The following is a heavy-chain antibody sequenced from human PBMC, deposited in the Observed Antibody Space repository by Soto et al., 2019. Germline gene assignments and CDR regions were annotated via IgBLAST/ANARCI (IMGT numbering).Heavy chain of an antibody. D-gene: IGHD3-10*01. Sequence: GGSVRLSCASSGFTFISYSMNWVRQAPGKGLEWVSYISSSSSTIYYADSVKGRFTISRDNAKNSLYLQMNSLRDEDTAVYYCARADVLLWFGESPQGMDVWGQGTTVTVSS. CDR1: GFTFISYS. CDR2: ISSSSSTI. J-gene: IGHJ6*02. CDR3: ARADVLLWFGESPQGMDV. V-gene: IGHV3-48*02.